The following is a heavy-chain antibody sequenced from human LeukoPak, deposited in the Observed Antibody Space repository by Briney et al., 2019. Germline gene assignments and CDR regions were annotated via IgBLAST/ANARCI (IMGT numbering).Heavy chain of an antibody. J-gene: IGHJ6*02. Sequence: PGGSLRLSCSASGFTFSSYAMHWVRQAPGKGPEYVSAISSNGGSTYYADSVKGRFTISRDNSKNTLYLQMSSLRAEDTAVYYCVKYGQLVRLSGMDVWGQGTTVTVSS. CDR3: VKYGQLVRLSGMDV. CDR2: ISSNGGST. V-gene: IGHV3-64D*06. CDR1: GFTFSSYA. D-gene: IGHD6-13*01.